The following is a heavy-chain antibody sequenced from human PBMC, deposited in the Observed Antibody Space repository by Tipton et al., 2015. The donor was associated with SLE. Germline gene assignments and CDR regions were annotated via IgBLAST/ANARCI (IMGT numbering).Heavy chain of an antibody. Sequence: QVQLVQSGAEVKKPGSSVKVSCKASGYTFTSYGISWVRQAPGQGLEWMGWISAYNGNTNYAQKLQGRVTMTTDTSTSTAYMELRSLRSDDTAVYYCARFRPSRTKTITIFEHWGQGTLVTVSS. CDR2: ISAYNGNT. CDR3: ARFRPSRTKTITIFEH. D-gene: IGHD3-3*01. V-gene: IGHV1-18*01. CDR1: GYTFTSYG. J-gene: IGHJ1*01.